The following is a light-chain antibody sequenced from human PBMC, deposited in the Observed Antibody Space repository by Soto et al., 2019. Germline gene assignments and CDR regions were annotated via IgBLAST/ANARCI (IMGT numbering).Light chain of an antibody. CDR3: SSYTSSGTLV. J-gene: IGLJ1*01. V-gene: IGLV2-14*01. CDR2: VVN. Sequence: QSVLTQPASVSGSPGQSITISCTGTSSDVGGYNYVSWYQQHPGKAPKLMIYVVNNRPSGFSDRFSGSKSGNTASLTISGLQAEDEADYYCSSYTSSGTLVFGTGTKVTVL. CDR1: SSDVGGYNY.